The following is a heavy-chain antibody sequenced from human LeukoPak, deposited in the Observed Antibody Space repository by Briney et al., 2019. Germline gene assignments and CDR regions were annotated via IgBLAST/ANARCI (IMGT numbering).Heavy chain of an antibody. D-gene: IGHD3-22*01. Sequence: ASVMVSCKASGYSFTSFGITWVRRAPGQGLEWMGWNSAYNGNTHYAQKLQGRVTMTTDTSTSTVYMELRSLRSDDTAVYYCARGSPPRRNYDSRGYYSYCFDYWGQGTLVTVSS. J-gene: IGHJ4*02. CDR1: GYSFTSFG. CDR3: ARGSPPRRNYDSRGYYSYCFDY. V-gene: IGHV1-18*01. CDR2: NSAYNGNT.